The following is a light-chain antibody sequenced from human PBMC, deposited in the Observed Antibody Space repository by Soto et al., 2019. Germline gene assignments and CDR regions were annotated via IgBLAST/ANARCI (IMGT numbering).Light chain of an antibody. Sequence: QSALTQPPSASGSPGQSVAISCTGTSSDVGGYNYVSWYQQHPGKAPKLMIYEVNKRPSGVPDRFSGSKSGNTASLTVSGLQAEDEADYYCSSYAGISNALGTATKVTV. CDR1: SSDVGGYNY. V-gene: IGLV2-8*01. J-gene: IGLJ1*01. CDR2: EVN. CDR3: SSYAGISNA.